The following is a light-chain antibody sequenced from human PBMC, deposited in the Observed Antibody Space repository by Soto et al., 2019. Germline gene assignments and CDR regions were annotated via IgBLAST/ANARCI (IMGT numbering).Light chain of an antibody. CDR3: QQRHMWPIT. CDR2: DAN. J-gene: IGKJ5*01. CDR1: QSVRGR. Sequence: LPQSPVTLSLSPGAIATLSCRAIQSVRGRLAWYQQKPGQAPRLLIYDANNRATGIPPRFSGSGSGTDFTLTISSLEPEDSAVYYCQQRHMWPITFGQGTRLETK. V-gene: IGKV3-11*01.